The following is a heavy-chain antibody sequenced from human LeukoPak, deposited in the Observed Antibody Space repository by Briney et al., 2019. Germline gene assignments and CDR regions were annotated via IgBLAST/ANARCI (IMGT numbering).Heavy chain of an antibody. D-gene: IGHD6-19*01. CDR3: ARSVSGWAFDY. CDR1: GYTFTYRY. Sequence: SVKVSCKAFGYTFTYRYLHWVRQAPGQALEWMGWITPFNGNTNYAQKFQDRVTITRDRSMSTAYMELSSLRSEDTAMYYCARSVSGWAFDYWGQGTLVTVSS. J-gene: IGHJ4*02. CDR2: ITPFNGNT. V-gene: IGHV1-45*02.